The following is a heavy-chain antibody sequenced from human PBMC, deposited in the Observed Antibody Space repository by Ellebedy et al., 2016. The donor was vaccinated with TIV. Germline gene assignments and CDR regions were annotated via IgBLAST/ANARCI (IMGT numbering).Heavy chain of an antibody. J-gene: IGHJ4*02. Sequence: GGSLRLSXAASGFTFSDHLMDWVRQAPGKGLEWVARSRSKVSSYSTEYAASVKGRFTISRDDSKTSLYLQMNSLRAEDTAVYYCAKDRNKYYYDSSGCFDYWGQGTLVTVSS. D-gene: IGHD3-22*01. CDR3: AKDRNKYYYDSSGCFDY. CDR2: SRSKVSSYST. V-gene: IGHV3-72*01. CDR1: GFTFSDHL.